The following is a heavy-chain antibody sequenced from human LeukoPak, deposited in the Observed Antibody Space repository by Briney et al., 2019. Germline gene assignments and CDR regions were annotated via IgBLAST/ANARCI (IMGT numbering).Heavy chain of an antibody. J-gene: IGHJ4*02. CDR3: ARDHYDGSTYYHDY. Sequence: PRGSLRLSCAASGFTVSSNYMSWVRQAPGKGLEWVSVIYRGGGTYYADSVKGRFTISRDNSKNTLYLQMNSLRAEDTAVYYCARDHYDGSTYYHDYWGQGTLVTVSS. D-gene: IGHD3-22*01. CDR2: IYRGGGT. CDR1: GFTVSSNY. V-gene: IGHV3-53*01.